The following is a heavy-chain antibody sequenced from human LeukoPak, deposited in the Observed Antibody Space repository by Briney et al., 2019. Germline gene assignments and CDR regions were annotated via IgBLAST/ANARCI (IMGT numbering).Heavy chain of an antibody. CDR1: GFTFSSYE. J-gene: IGHJ4*02. D-gene: IGHD1-26*01. V-gene: IGHV3-48*03. CDR2: ISSSGSTI. Sequence: NPGGSLRLSCAASGFTFSSYEMNWVRQAPGKGLEWVSYISSSGSTIYYADSVKGRFTISRDNAKNSLYQHMNSLRAEDTAVYYCGEEGSNGDFDYWGQGTLVTVSS. CDR3: GEEGSNGDFDY.